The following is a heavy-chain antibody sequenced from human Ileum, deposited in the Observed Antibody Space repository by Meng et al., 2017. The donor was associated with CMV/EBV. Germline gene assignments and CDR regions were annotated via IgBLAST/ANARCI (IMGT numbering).Heavy chain of an antibody. J-gene: IGHJ4*02. D-gene: IGHD3-10*01. V-gene: IGHV3-48*03. Sequence: GESLKISCVASGFNFSYYEMDWVRQAPGKGLEWIAYISSNGNNKYYSESVKVRFTISRDNAKSSLYLQMNSLRADDTAVYYCARDRRSMVRAAPDFWGQGTLVTVSS. CDR1: GFNFSYYE. CDR2: ISSNGNNK. CDR3: ARDRRSMVRAAPDF.